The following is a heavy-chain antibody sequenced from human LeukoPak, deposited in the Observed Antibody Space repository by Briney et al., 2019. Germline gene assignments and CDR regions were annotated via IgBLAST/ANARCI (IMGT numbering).Heavy chain of an antibody. Sequence: PGGSLRLSCAASGFTFSGSAMHWVRQASGKGLEWVGRIRSKANSYATAYAASVKGRFTISRDGSKNTAYLQMNSLKTEDTAVYYCLSWYSHYYYYMDVWGKGTTVTVSS. CDR1: GFTFSGSA. D-gene: IGHD6-13*01. J-gene: IGHJ6*03. CDR2: IRSKANSYAT. V-gene: IGHV3-73*01. CDR3: LSWYSHYYYYMDV.